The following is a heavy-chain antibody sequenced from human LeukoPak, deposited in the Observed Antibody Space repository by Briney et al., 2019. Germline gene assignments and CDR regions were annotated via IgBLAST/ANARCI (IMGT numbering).Heavy chain of an antibody. V-gene: IGHV1-18*01. CDR3: ARVGGAARDRSHRFDP. Sequence: ASVKVSCKASGYTFTSYGISWVRQAPGQGLEWMGWISGHNGITNYAQKLQGRVTMTTDTSKSTAYMELRSLRSDDTAVYYCARVGGAARDRSHRFDPWGQGTLVTVSS. CDR2: ISGHNGIT. CDR1: GYTFTSYG. J-gene: IGHJ5*02. D-gene: IGHD6-6*01.